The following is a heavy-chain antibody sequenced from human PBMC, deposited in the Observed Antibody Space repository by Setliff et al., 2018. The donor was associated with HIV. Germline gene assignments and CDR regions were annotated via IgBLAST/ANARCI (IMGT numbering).Heavy chain of an antibody. CDR3: ARDKEGYYYYYMDV. CDR1: GFTFSSYG. Sequence: GGSLRLSCAASGFTFSSYGMHWVRQAPGKGLEWVAVIWYDGSNKYYADSVKGRFTISRDNAKNSLYLQMNSLRAEDTAVYYCARDKEGYYYYYMDVWDKGTTVTVSS. CDR2: IWYDGSNK. J-gene: IGHJ6*03. V-gene: IGHV3-33*01.